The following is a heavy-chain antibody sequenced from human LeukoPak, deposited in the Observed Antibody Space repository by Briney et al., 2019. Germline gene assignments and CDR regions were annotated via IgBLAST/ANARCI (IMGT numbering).Heavy chain of an antibody. CDR1: GGTFISYA. V-gene: IGHV1-69*13. CDR3: ARLGDDILTGYRP. CDR2: IIPIFGTA. Sequence: SVKVSCKASGGTFISYAISWVRQAPGQGLEWMGGIIPIFGTANYAQKFQGRVTITADESTSTAHMELSSLRSEDTAVYYCARLGDDILTGYRPWGQGTLVTVSS. J-gene: IGHJ5*02. D-gene: IGHD3-9*01.